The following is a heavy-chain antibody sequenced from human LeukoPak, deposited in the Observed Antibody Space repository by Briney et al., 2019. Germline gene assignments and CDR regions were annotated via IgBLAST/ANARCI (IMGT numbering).Heavy chain of an antibody. D-gene: IGHD6-19*01. CDR3: ARAVAGTYY. V-gene: IGHV4-34*01. Sequence: PSETLSLTCAVYGGSFSGYYWSWIRQPPGKGLEWIGEINHSGSTNYNPSLKSRVAISVDTSKNQFSLKLSSVTAADTAVYYCARAVAGTYYWGLGTLVTVSS. CDR2: INHSGST. CDR1: GGSFSGYY. J-gene: IGHJ4*02.